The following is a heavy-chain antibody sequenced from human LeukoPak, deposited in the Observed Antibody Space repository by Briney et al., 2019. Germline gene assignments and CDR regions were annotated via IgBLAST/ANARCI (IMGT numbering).Heavy chain of an antibody. D-gene: IGHD1-1*01. J-gene: IGHJ4*02. CDR3: ARSEAGTTSDY. Sequence: SVKVSCKASGGTFSSYAISWVRQAHGQGLEWMGRIIPIFGIANYAQKFQGRVTITADKSTSTAYMELSSLRSEDTAVYYCARSEAGTTSDYWGQGTLVTVSS. CDR1: GGTFSSYA. CDR2: IIPIFGIA. V-gene: IGHV1-69*04.